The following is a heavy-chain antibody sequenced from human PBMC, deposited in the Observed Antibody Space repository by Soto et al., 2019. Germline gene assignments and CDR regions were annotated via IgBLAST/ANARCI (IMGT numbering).Heavy chain of an antibody. Sequence: SETLSLTCTVSGASISGFYWSWIRKSAGKGLEWIGRIYATGTTDYNPSLKSRVMMSVDTSKKQFSLDLRPVTAAVPAVYYCVRDGTKTLRDWFDPWGQGISVTVSS. D-gene: IGHD1-1*01. CDR1: GASISGFY. J-gene: IGHJ5*02. CDR2: IYATGTT. V-gene: IGHV4-4*07. CDR3: VRDGTKTLRDWFDP.